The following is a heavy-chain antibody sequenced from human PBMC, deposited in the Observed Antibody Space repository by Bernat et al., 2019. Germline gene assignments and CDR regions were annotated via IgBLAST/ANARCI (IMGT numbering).Heavy chain of an antibody. CDR2: IWYDGSNK. Sequence: QVQLVESGGGVGQPGRSLRLSCAASGFTFSSYAMHWVRQAPGKGLEWVAVIWYDGSNKYYADSVKGRFTISRDNSKNTLYLQMNSLRAEDTAVYYFARDKDYGEDHDYGMDVWGQGTTVTVSS. CDR1: GFTFSSYA. CDR3: ARDKDYGEDHDYGMDV. J-gene: IGHJ6*02. V-gene: IGHV3-33*01. D-gene: IGHD4-17*01.